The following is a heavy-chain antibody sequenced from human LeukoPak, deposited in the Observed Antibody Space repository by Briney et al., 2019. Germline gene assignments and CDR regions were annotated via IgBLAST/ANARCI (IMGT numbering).Heavy chain of an antibody. CDR1: GYSFSSYG. D-gene: IGHD3-9*01. Sequence: GASVKVSCKASGYSFSSYGISWVRQAPGEGLEWMGWISAYNGNTNYAQKLQGRVTMTTDTSTSTAYMELRSLTSDDTAVFFFFKQQTAYDILTGLVSLDVWGKGTTVTVSS. J-gene: IGHJ6*04. V-gene: IGHV1-18*01. CDR3: FKQQTAYDILTGLVSLDV. CDR2: ISAYNGNT.